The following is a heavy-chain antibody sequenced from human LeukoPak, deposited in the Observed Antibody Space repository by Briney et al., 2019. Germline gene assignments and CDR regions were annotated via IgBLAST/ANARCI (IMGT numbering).Heavy chain of an antibody. CDR3: ARAVEGGSSTSSPGY. D-gene: IGHD2-2*01. CDR1: GFTFSDYY. Sequence: GGSLRLSCAASGFTFSDYYMSWIRQAPGKGLEWVSYISSSSSYTNYADSVKGRFTISRDNAKNSLYLQMNSLRAEDTAVYYCARAVEGGSSTSSPGYWGQGTLVTVSS. CDR2: ISSSSSYT. V-gene: IGHV3-11*06. J-gene: IGHJ4*02.